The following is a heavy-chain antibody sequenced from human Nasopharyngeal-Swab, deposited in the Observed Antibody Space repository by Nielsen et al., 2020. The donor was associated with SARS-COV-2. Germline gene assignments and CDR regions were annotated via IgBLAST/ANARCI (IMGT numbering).Heavy chain of an antibody. V-gene: IGHV1-58*01. CDR1: GLTFTSSA. D-gene: IGHD5-24*01. J-gene: IGHJ2*01. CDR2: IVVGSGNT. Sequence: SVKVSCKASGLTFTSSAVQWVRQARGQRLEWIGWIVVGSGNTNYAQKFQERVTITRDMSTSTAYMELSSLRSEDTAVYYCAALREVEMVYWYFALWGRGTLVTVSS. CDR3: AALREVEMVYWYFAL.